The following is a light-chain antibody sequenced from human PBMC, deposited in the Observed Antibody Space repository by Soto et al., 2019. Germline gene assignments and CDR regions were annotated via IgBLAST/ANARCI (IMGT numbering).Light chain of an antibody. CDR3: QQYGSSPFT. CDR2: GTS. J-gene: IGKJ5*01. CDR1: QSVNSNY. Sequence: EIVLTQSPGTLSLSPGERATLSCRASQSVNSNYLAWYQQKPGQAPRLLIYGTSSRATGIPDRFSGNGSGTDFTLTISRLESEDLAVYYCQQYGSSPFTFGQGPRLE. V-gene: IGKV3-20*01.